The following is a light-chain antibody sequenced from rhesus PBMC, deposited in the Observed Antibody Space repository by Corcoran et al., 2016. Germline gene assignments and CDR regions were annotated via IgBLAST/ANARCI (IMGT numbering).Light chain of an antibody. J-gene: IGKJ2*01. V-gene: IGKV1-43*02. Sequence: DIQMTQSPSSLSASVGDRVTITCRASQGISTYLNWYQQKQGKAPKRLIYKASSLESGVPSRFSGSGAGTDFTLTISSMQPEDFATYYCLQYNSDPYSFGQGTKVEVK. CDR1: QGISTY. CDR3: LQYNSDPYS. CDR2: KAS.